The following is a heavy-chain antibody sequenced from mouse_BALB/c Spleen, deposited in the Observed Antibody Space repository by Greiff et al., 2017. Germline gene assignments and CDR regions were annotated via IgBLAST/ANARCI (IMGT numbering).Heavy chain of an antibody. D-gene: IGHD1-2*01. CDR1: GFTFSSYY. CDR3: ARRGFTTATDFDV. V-gene: IGHV5-6-2*01. Sequence: EVHLVESGGGLVKLGGSLKLSCAASGFTFSSYYMSWVRQTPEKRLELVAAINSNGGSTYYPDTVKGRFTISRDNAKNTLYLQMSSLKSEDTALYYCARRGFTTATDFDVWGAGTTVTVSS. CDR2: INSNGGST. J-gene: IGHJ1*01.